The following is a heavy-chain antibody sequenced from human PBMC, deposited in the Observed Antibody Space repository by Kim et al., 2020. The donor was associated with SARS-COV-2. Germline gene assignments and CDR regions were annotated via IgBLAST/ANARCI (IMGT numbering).Heavy chain of an antibody. CDR3: ARVWVGPGHDAFDI. V-gene: IGHV3-30*04. CDR2: ISYDGSNK. J-gene: IGHJ3*02. D-gene: IGHD3-16*01. CDR1: GFTFSSYA. Sequence: GGSLRLSCAASGFTFSSYAMHWVRQAPGKGLEWVAVISYDGSNKYYADSVKGRFTISRDNSKNTLYLQMNSLRAEDTAVYYCARVWVGPGHDAFDIWGQGKMVTVSS.